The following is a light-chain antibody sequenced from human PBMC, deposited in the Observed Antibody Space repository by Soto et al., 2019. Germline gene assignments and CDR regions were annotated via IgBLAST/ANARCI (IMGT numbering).Light chain of an antibody. J-gene: IGKJ2*01. CDR3: QHGNNWPLT. V-gene: IGKV3-15*01. CDR1: QSISSE. CDR2: GAS. Sequence: EIVMTQSPATLSVSPGVSATLSCRAIQSISSELAWYQQKPGQPPRLLIYGASTRATSVPARFTGSGSGSDFTLTISGLQSEDFAVYCCQHGNNWPLTFGQGTRLEI.